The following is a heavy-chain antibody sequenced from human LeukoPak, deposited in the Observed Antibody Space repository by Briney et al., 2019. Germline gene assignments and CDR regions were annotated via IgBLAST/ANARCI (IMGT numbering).Heavy chain of an antibody. J-gene: IGHJ6*02. CDR1: GGSISSYY. CDR2: IYTSGST. CDR3: ARELYYDSSGIVYYYGMDV. Sequence: PSETLSLTCTASGGSISSYYWSWIRQPAGKGLEWIGRIYTSGSTNYNPSLKSRVTMSVDTSKNQFSLKLSSVTAADTAVYFCARELYYDSSGIVYYYGMDVWGQGTTVTVSS. D-gene: IGHD3-22*01. V-gene: IGHV4-4*07.